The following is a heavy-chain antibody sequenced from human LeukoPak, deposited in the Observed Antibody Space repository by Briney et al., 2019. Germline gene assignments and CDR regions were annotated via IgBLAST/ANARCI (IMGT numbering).Heavy chain of an antibody. Sequence: GGSLRLSCAASGFTFSSYWMSWVRLAPGKGLEWVANIKQDGSEKYYVDSVKGRFTISRDNAKNSLYLQMNSLRAEDTALYYCAKDIVATIFYYGMDVWGQGTTVTVSS. CDR1: GFTFSSYW. CDR2: IKQDGSEK. J-gene: IGHJ6*02. D-gene: IGHD5-12*01. CDR3: AKDIVATIFYYGMDV. V-gene: IGHV3-7*03.